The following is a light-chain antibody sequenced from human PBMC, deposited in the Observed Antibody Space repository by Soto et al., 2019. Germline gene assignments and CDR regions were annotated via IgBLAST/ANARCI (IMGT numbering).Light chain of an antibody. CDR2: DAS. CDR1: QSISSW. Sequence: DIQMTQSPSTLSASVGDRVTITCRASQSISSWLAWYQQKPGTAPKLLIYDASSLESGVPSRFIGSGSGTEFTLTLSSLQPDDFATYYCQQYNSYRYTFGQGTKLEI. J-gene: IGKJ2*01. CDR3: QQYNSYRYT. V-gene: IGKV1-5*01.